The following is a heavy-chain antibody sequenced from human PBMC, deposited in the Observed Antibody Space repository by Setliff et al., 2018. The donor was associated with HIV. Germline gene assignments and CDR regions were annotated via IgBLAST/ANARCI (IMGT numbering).Heavy chain of an antibody. D-gene: IGHD5-18*01. J-gene: IGHJ6*03. CDR1: GGSISSYY. CDR2: IFASGRT. Sequence: SETLSLTCTVSGGSISSYYWSWIRQPAGKGLEWIGRIFASGRTNYNPSLKSRVTLSVDTSKNQFSLKVTSVTAADTAVYYCAREIQFSATTYYYYYMDDWGRGTTVTVSS. CDR3: AREIQFSATTYYYYYMDD. V-gene: IGHV4-4*07.